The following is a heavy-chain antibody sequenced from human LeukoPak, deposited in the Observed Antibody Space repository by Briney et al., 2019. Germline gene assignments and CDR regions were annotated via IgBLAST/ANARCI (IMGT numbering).Heavy chain of an antibody. Sequence: SETLSLTCAVYGGSFSGYYWSWIRQPPGKGLEWIGEINHSGSTNYNPSLKSRVTISVDTSKNQFSLKLSSVTAADTAVYYCARGRLYVWGCYRPFDYWGQGTLVTVSS. CDR2: INHSGST. CDR1: GGSFSGYY. J-gene: IGHJ4*02. CDR3: ARGRLYVWGCYRPFDY. V-gene: IGHV4-34*01. D-gene: IGHD3-16*02.